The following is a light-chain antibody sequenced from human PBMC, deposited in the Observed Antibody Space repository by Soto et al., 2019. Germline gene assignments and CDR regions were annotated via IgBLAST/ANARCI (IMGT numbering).Light chain of an antibody. CDR2: AAS. V-gene: IGKV1-39*01. CDR3: QQSYSTPHT. Sequence: DIQMTQSPSSLSASVGDRVTITCRASQSISSYLNWYQQKQGKAPKLLIYAASSSQSGVPSRFSGSGSGTDFTLTISSLQPEDFATYYFQQSYSTPHTFGQGTKVEI. J-gene: IGKJ1*01. CDR1: QSISSY.